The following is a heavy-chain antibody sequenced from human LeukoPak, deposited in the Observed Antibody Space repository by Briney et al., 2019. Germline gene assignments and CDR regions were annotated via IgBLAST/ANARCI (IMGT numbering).Heavy chain of an antibody. V-gene: IGHV3-9*01. CDR3: AKVQYYYDSSGYYVYRYFDL. CDR2: ISWNSGSI. J-gene: IGHJ2*01. CDR1: GFTFDDYA. D-gene: IGHD3-22*01. Sequence: SGGPLRLSCAASGFTFDDYAMHWVRQAPGKGLEWVSGISWNSGSIGYADSVKGRFTISRDNAKNSLYLQMNSLRAEDTALYYCAKVQYYYDSSGYYVYRYFDLWGRGTLVTVSS.